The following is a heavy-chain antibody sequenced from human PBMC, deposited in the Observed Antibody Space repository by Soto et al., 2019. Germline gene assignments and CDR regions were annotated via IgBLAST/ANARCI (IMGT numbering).Heavy chain of an antibody. CDR2: ISAHNGNT. D-gene: IGHD1-1*01. V-gene: IGHV1-18*01. Sequence: QVHLVQSGAEVKKPGASVKVSCKASGYTFTSYGITWVRQAPGQGLEWMGWISAHNGNTDYAQKLKGRVIVTRDTSTSTAYMELRSLISDDTAVYYCARGRYEDYWGQGALVTVSS. CDR3: ARGRYEDY. J-gene: IGHJ4*02. CDR1: GYTFTSYG.